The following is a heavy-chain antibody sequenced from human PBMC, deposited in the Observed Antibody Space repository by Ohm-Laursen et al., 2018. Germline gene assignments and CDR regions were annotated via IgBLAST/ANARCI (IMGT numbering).Heavy chain of an antibody. CDR3: AKAHLKNLDY. V-gene: IGHV3-30*18. CDR1: GFTFSSYG. D-gene: IGHD1-14*01. J-gene: IGHJ4*02. CDR2: ISNDENYK. Sequence: SLRLSCAASGFTFSSYGMHWVRQAPSKGLEWVAVISNDENYKNYADSVRGRFTISRDNSENTLYLQMNSLRAEDTAVYYCAKAHLKNLDYWGQGSLVTVSS.